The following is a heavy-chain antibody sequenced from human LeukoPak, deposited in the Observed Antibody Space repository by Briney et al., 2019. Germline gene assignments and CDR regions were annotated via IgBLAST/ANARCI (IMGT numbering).Heavy chain of an antibody. CDR3: AKGYDSSGYSSYYYYGMDV. D-gene: IGHD3-22*01. J-gene: IGHJ6*02. Sequence: ASVKVSCKASGGTFSSYAISWVRQAPGQGLEWMGGIIPIFGTANYAQKFQGRVTITADESTSTAYMELSSLRSEDTAVYYCAKGYDSSGYSSYYYYGMDVWGQGTTVTVSS. CDR2: IIPIFGTA. V-gene: IGHV1-69*13. CDR1: GGTFSSYA.